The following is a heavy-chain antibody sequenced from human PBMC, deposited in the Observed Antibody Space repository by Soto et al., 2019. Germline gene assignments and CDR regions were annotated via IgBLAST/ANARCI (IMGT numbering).Heavy chain of an antibody. Sequence: XEALSLPCAVYGGSFSGYYWSWIRQPPGKGLDWIGEINHSGSTNYNPSLKSRVTISVDTSKNQFSLKLSSVTAADTAVYYCARGLTYYDFWSNPGSPKAGWFDTWGQGTLVTVSS. CDR2: INHSGST. CDR1: GGSFSGYY. CDR3: ARGLTYYDFWSNPGSPKAGWFDT. J-gene: IGHJ5*02. V-gene: IGHV4-34*01. D-gene: IGHD3-3*01.